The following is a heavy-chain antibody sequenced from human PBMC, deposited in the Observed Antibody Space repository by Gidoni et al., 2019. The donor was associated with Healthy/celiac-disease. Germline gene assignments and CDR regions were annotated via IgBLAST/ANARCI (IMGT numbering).Heavy chain of an antibody. CDR1: GFTFDAYA. CDR2: ISWNCGSI. V-gene: IGHV3-9*01. CDR3: AKDIVAVAGTQWDAFDI. J-gene: IGHJ3*02. Sequence: EVQLVESGGGLLQPGRYLRLYCADSGFTFDAYAMHWVRPAPGKGMERVSGISWNCGSIGYADSVKGRFTISRDNAKNSLYLQMNSLRAEDTAVYYCAKDIVAVAGTQWDAFDIWGQGTMVTVSS. D-gene: IGHD6-19*01.